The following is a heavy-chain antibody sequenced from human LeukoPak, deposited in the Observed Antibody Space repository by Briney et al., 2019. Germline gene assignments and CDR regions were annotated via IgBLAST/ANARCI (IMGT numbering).Heavy chain of an antibody. CDR1: GFTFSSYG. V-gene: IGHV3-30*02. J-gene: IGHJ4*02. Sequence: SGGSPRLSCAASGFTFSSYGMHWVRQAPGKGLEWVAFIRYDGSNKYYADSVKGRFTISRDNSKNTLYLQMNSLRAEDTAVYYCAKDRDYGENFDYWGQGTLVTVSS. CDR2: IRYDGSNK. D-gene: IGHD4-17*01. CDR3: AKDRDYGENFDY.